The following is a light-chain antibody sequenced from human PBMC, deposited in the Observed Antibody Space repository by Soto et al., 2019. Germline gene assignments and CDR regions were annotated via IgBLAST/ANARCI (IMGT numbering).Light chain of an antibody. J-gene: IGKJ1*01. CDR3: LGYDSAPTWT. V-gene: IGKV1-27*01. Sequence: DIQMTQSPSSLSPSVGDRVTITCRASQDITSYLAWYQQKPEKVPKLLIYAASTLQSGVPSRFSGSGSGTDFTLTISSLQPEDVATYYCLGYDSAPTWTFGQGTRVEIK. CDR2: AAS. CDR1: QDITSY.